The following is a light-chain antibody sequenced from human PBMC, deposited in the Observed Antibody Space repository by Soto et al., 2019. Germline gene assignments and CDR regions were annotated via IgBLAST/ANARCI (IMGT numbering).Light chain of an antibody. J-gene: IGKJ5*01. V-gene: IGKV3D-15*02. CDR2: RAS. Sequence: EIALTQSPASVSASTGDRVTLSCWVSQNIYSNLGWYQQRPGQAPELIIYRASAWPTGIPARFSGSGSGTEFTLTISRLQPEDFAVYYCQQYTDLPLTFGQGTRLEIK. CDR1: QNIYSN. CDR3: QQYTDLPLT.